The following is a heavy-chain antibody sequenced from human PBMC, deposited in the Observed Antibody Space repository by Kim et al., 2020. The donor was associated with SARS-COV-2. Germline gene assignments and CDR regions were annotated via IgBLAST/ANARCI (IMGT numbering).Heavy chain of an antibody. CDR3: ARYRITMIVVASGAFDY. Sequence: GGSLRLSCAASGFTFSSYAIHWVRRAPGKGLEWVSVISYDGSNKYYADSVKGRFTISRNNSKNTLYLQMNSLRAENTAVYYCARYRITMIVVASGAFDYWGQGTLVTVSS. D-gene: IGHD3-22*01. CDR2: ISYDGSNK. V-gene: IGHV3-30-3*01. J-gene: IGHJ4*02. CDR1: GFTFSSYA.